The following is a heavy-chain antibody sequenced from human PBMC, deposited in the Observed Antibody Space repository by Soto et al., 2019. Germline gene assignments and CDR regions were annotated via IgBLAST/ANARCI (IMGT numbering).Heavy chain of an antibody. D-gene: IGHD6-19*01. CDR3: ARGMDSSGWYRGNFDY. Sequence: SQTLSLTCAISGDSVSSNSAAWNWIRQSPSRGLEWLGRTYYRSKWYNDYAVSVKSRITINPDTSKNQFSLQLNSVTPEDTAVYYCARGMDSSGWYRGNFDYWGQGTLVTVSS. CDR2: TYYRSKWYN. V-gene: IGHV6-1*01. J-gene: IGHJ4*02. CDR1: GDSVSSNSAA.